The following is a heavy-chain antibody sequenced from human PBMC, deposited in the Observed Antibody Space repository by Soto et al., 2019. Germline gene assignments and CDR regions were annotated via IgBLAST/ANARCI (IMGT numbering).Heavy chain of an antibody. J-gene: IGHJ4*02. Sequence: PGGSLRLSCAASGFTFSSYWMHWVRQAPGKGLVWVSRINSDGSSTSYADSVKGRFTISRDNAKNTLYLQMNSLRAEDTAVYYCARVTIAAADPFDYWGQGTLVTVSS. CDR2: INSDGSST. V-gene: IGHV3-74*01. D-gene: IGHD6-13*01. CDR1: GFTFSSYW. CDR3: ARVTIAAADPFDY.